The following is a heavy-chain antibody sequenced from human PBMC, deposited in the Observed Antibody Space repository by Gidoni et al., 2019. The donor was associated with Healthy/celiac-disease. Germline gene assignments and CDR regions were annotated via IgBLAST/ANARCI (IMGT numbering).Heavy chain of an antibody. CDR3: AREGGNYGLRYWYFDL. V-gene: IGHV4-59*01. D-gene: IGHD1-7*01. J-gene: IGHJ2*01. Sequence: QVQLQESGPGLVKPSETLSLNCTVSGGSISSYYWSWIRQPPGKGLEWIGYIYYRGSTNYNPSLKSRVTISVDTSKNQFSLKLSSVTAADTAVYYCAREGGNYGLRYWYFDLWGRGTLVTVSS. CDR2: IYYRGST. CDR1: GGSISSYY.